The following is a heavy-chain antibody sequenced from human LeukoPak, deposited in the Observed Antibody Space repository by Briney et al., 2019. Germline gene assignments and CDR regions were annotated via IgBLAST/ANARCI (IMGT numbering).Heavy chain of an antibody. J-gene: IGHJ4*02. CDR2: INGGGGTY. CDR3: VKGGLWVDFDY. V-gene: IGHV3-11*01. CDR1: GFAFDDSY. D-gene: IGHD3-16*01. Sequence: PGGSLRLSCVASGFAFDDSYMSWVRQAPGKGLEWVSYINGGGGTYYYADSVRGRFTNSRDNAKNTLYLQMNSLRAEDTAVYYCVKGGLWVDFDYWGQGTLVTVSS.